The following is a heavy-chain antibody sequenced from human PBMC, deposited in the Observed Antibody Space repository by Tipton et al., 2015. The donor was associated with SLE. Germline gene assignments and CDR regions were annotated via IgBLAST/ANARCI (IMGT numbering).Heavy chain of an antibody. V-gene: IGHV4-31*02. J-gene: IGHJ4*02. D-gene: IGHD5-12*01. CDR2: IYNSGGT. CDR1: GGSISSSNYY. CDR3: ARGGVGGYDYFDY. Sequence: LRLSCTVSGGSISSSNYYWGWIRQHPGKGLEWIGYIYNSGGTDYNPSLKSRVTISADTSKNHFSLNPSSVTAADTAVYYCARGGVGGYDYFDYWGQGALVTVSS.